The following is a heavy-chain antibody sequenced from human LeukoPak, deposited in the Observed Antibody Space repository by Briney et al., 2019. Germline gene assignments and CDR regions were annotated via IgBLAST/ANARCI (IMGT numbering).Heavy chain of an antibody. Sequence: GASVKVSCKASGYTFTSYGISWVRQAPGQGLERMGWISAYNGNTNYAQKLQGRVTMTTDTSTSTAYMELRSLRSDDTAVYYCARDLEYCSGGSCYYYGMDVWGQGTTVTVSS. D-gene: IGHD2-15*01. CDR1: GYTFTSYG. V-gene: IGHV1-18*01. J-gene: IGHJ6*02. CDR3: ARDLEYCSGGSCYYYGMDV. CDR2: ISAYNGNT.